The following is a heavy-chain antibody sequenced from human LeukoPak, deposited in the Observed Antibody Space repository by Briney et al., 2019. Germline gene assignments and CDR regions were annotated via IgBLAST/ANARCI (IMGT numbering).Heavy chain of an antibody. CDR2: IYSGGGT. CDR3: ARGMTKVPTTVGLDV. V-gene: IGHV3-53*01. J-gene: IGHJ6*02. Sequence: GGSLRLSCAASGFTVSSTYMSWVRQAPGKGLEWVSVIYSGGGTYYADSVKGRFTISRDSSKNTLYLEMNNLRAEDTAVYFCARGMTKVPTTVGLDVWGQGTTVTVSS. CDR1: GFTVSSTY. D-gene: IGHD4-17*01.